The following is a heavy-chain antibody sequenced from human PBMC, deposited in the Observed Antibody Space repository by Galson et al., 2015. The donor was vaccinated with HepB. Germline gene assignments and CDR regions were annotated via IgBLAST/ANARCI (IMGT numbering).Heavy chain of an antibody. Sequence: SLRLSCAASGFTFSSYGMHWVRQAPGKGLEWVAVISYDGSNKYYADSVKGRFTISRDNSKNTLYLQMNSLRAEDTAVYYCAKGNLYDCWSGPKDWGQGTLVTVSS. J-gene: IGHJ4*02. CDR1: GFTFSSYG. CDR3: AKGNLYDCWSGPKD. CDR2: ISYDGSNK. V-gene: IGHV3-30*18. D-gene: IGHD3-3*01.